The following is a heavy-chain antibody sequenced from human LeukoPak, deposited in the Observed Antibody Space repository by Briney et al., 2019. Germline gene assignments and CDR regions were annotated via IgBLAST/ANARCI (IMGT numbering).Heavy chain of an antibody. Sequence: SETLSLTCTVSGGSISSSSYYWSWIRQPPGKGLEWIGYIYYSGSTNYNPSLKSRVTISVDTSKNQFSLKLSSVTAADTAVYYCARDPLLDCSGGSCYSTFDYWGQGTLVTVSS. CDR2: IYYSGST. D-gene: IGHD2-15*01. V-gene: IGHV4-61*01. J-gene: IGHJ4*02. CDR1: GGSISSSSYY. CDR3: ARDPLLDCSGGSCYSTFDY.